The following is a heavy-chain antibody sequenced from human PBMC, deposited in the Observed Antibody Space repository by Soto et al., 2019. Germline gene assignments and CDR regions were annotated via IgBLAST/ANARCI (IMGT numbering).Heavy chain of an antibody. Sequence: ESGGGVVQPGRSLRLSCAASGFTFSSYGMHWVRQAPGKGLEWVAVISYDGSNKYYADSVKGRFTISRDNSKNTLYLQMNSLRAEDTAVYYCAKDLVVVPAATYYYYGMDVWGQGTTVTVSS. CDR2: ISYDGSNK. CDR1: GFTFSSYG. CDR3: AKDLVVVPAATYYYYGMDV. J-gene: IGHJ6*02. V-gene: IGHV3-30*18. D-gene: IGHD2-2*01.